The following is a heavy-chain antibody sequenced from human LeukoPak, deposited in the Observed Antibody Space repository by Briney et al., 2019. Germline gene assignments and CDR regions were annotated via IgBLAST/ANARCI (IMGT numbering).Heavy chain of an antibody. V-gene: IGHV4-59*08. Sequence: PSETLSLTCTVSGGSIGSYYWSWIRQPPGKGLEWIGYIYYSGSTNNNPSLKSRVTISEDTSKNQFSLELSSVTAADTAVYYCARRSSDWYFDYWGQGTLVTVSS. D-gene: IGHD6-19*01. J-gene: IGHJ4*02. CDR2: IYYSGST. CDR3: ARRSSDWYFDY. CDR1: GGSIGSYY.